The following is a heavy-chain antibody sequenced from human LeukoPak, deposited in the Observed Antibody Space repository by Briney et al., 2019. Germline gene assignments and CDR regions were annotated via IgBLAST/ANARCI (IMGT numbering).Heavy chain of an antibody. D-gene: IGHD3-10*01. Sequence: SETLSLTCTVSGYSISSGYYWGWIRQPPGKGLEWIGSIYHSGSTYYNPSLKSRVTISVDTSKNQFSLKLSSVNPADTGVHDCASFGERVVAFDIWAQRTMVTVSS. V-gene: IGHV4-38-2*02. CDR3: ASFGERVVAFDI. J-gene: IGHJ3*02. CDR1: GYSISSGYY. CDR2: IYHSGST.